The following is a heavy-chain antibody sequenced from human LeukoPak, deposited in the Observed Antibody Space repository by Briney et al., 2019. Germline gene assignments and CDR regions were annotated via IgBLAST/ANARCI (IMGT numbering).Heavy chain of an antibody. CDR2: INPNSGGT. Sequence: ASVKVSCKASGYTFTGHYMHWVRQAPGEGLEWMGWINPNSGGTKYAQKFQGRVTLTRDTSISTAYMELSRLRCDDTAVYYCARSYDFWSGPPFDPWGQGTLVTVSS. J-gene: IGHJ5*02. CDR1: GYTFTGHY. V-gene: IGHV1-2*02. D-gene: IGHD3-3*01. CDR3: ARSYDFWSGPPFDP.